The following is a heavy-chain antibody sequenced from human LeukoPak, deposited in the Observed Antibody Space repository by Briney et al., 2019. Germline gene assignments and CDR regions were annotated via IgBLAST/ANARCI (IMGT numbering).Heavy chain of an antibody. J-gene: IGHJ4*02. V-gene: IGHV1-69*05. D-gene: IGHD6-19*01. CDR2: IIPLFRTS. CDR3: STSVPGYSSGWYS. CDR1: GGTFSNYA. Sequence: AASVKVSCKASGGTFSNYAISWMRQAPGQGLEWMGGIIPLFRTSNYPQKFQGRVTVTTDESTSTAYMELSSLRFEDTAVYYCSTSVPGYSSGWYSWGQGTLVTVSS.